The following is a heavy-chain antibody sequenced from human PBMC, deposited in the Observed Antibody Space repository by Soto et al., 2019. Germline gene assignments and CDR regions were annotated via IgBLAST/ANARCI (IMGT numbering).Heavy chain of an antibody. J-gene: IGHJ4*02. V-gene: IGHV3-23*01. CDR3: AKDGTLGIYYDFWSGENYFDY. D-gene: IGHD3-3*01. CDR1: GFTFSSYA. Sequence: GGSLRLSCAASGFTFSSYAMSWVRQAPGKGLEWVSAISGSGGSTYYADSVKGRFTISRDNSKNTLYLQMNSLRAEDTAVYYCAKDGTLGIYYDFWSGENYFDYRGQGTLVTVSS. CDR2: ISGSGGST.